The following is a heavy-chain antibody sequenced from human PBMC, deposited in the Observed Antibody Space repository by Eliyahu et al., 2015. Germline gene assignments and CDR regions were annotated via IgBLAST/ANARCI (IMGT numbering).Heavy chain of an antibody. V-gene: IGHV4-34*01. D-gene: IGHD5-24*01. CDR2: INHSGST. CDR3: ASRDGYNGPDDY. CDR1: GGSFSGYY. Sequence: QVQLQQWGAGLLKPSETLSLTCAVYGGSFSGYYWSWIRQPPGKGLEWIGEINHSGSTNYNPSLKSRVTISVDTSKNQFSLKLSSVTAADTAVYYCASRDGYNGPDDYWGQGTLVTVSS. J-gene: IGHJ4*02.